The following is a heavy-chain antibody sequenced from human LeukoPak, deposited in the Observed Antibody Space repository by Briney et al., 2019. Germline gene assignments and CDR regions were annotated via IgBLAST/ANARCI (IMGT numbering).Heavy chain of an antibody. Sequence: KPGGSLRLSCAAYGFTFSDYYMSWIRQAPGKGLEWVSYISSSGSTIYYADSVKGRFTICRDNAKNSLYLQMNSLRAEDTAVYYCAREKYYYDSSADWFDPWGQGTLVTVSS. D-gene: IGHD3-22*01. CDR1: GFTFSDYY. J-gene: IGHJ5*02. CDR3: AREKYYYDSSADWFDP. CDR2: ISSSGSTI. V-gene: IGHV3-11*04.